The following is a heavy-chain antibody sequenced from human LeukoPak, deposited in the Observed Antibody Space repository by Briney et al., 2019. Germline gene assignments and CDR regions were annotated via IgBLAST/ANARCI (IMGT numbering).Heavy chain of an antibody. V-gene: IGHV3-23*01. CDR1: GFTFSSYA. CDR3: AKDGGITMIVVVTRPDDAFDI. D-gene: IGHD3-22*01. J-gene: IGHJ3*02. CDR2: ISGSGGST. Sequence: GGSLRLSCAASGFTFSSYAMSWVRQAPGKGLEWVSAISGSGGSTYYADSVKGRFTISRDNSKNTLYLQMNSLRAEDTAVYYCAKDGGITMIVVVTRPDDAFDIWGQGTMVTVSS.